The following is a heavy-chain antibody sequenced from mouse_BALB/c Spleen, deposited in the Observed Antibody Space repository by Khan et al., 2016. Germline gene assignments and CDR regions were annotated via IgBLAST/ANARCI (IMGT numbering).Heavy chain of an antibody. V-gene: IGHV5-17*02. D-gene: IGHD2-1*01. CDR1: GFTFSSFG. Sequence: EVELVESGGGLVQPGGSRTLSCAASGFTFSSFGMHWVRQAPDKGLEWVAYISGGSSTIFYADTVKGLFTISRDNPKNTLFLQMTSLRSEDTAMYFCARIYDGLYYAMDYWGQGTSVTVSS. J-gene: IGHJ4*01. CDR2: ISGGSSTI. CDR3: ARIYDGLYYAMDY.